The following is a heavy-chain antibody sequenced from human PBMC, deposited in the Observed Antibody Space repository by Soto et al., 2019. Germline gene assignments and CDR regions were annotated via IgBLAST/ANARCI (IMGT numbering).Heavy chain of an antibody. J-gene: IGHJ6*02. V-gene: IGHV4-31*03. CDR3: ARGAVRNYYYYYYGMDV. CDR2: IYDSGST. Sequence: NPSETLSLTCTVSGGSISSGGYYWRWIRQHPGKGLEWIGYIYDSGSTYYNPSLKSRVTISVDTSKNQFSLKLSSVTVADTAVYYCARGAVRNYYYYYYGMDVWGQGTTVTVSS. D-gene: IGHD6-6*01. CDR1: GGSISSGGYY.